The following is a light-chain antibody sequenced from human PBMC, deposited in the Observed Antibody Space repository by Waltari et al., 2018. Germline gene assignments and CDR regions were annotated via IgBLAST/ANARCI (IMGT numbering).Light chain of an antibody. J-gene: IGLJ3*02. Sequence: QTVLTQPPSASGTPGQRVTISCSGSSSNIGSNLVNWYQQLPGTAPKLLVYRNNQRPSGVPERCSGSKSGTSAALASSGLQSDDDADYYCAAWDDSLSGKVFGGGTKLTVL. CDR2: RNN. CDR3: AAWDDSLSGKV. V-gene: IGLV1-44*01. CDR1: SSNIGSNL.